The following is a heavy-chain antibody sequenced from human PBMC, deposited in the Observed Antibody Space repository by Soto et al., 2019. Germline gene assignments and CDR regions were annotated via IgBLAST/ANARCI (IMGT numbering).Heavy chain of an antibody. V-gene: IGHV4-31*03. D-gene: IGHD2-2*01. CDR3: ARATVVIPVATFDP. CDR2: IYYSGST. CDR1: GGSISSSGYY. Sequence: QVQLQESGPGLVKPSQTLSLTCTVSGGSISSSGYYWSWIRQHPGKGLEWIGYIYYSGSTYYNPSLKSRVTISVDTSKNQFSLNLSSVTAADTAVYYCARATVVIPVATFDPWGQGTLVTVSS. J-gene: IGHJ5*02.